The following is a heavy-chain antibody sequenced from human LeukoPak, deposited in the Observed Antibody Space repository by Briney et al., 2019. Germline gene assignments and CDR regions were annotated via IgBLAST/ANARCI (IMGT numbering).Heavy chain of an antibody. D-gene: IGHD6-13*01. CDR3: ARDLRSSSWYRLAISGY. CDR2: INPNSGGT. Sequence: GASVKVSCKASGYTFTGYYMHWVRQAPGQGLEWMGWINPNSGGTNYAQKFQGRVTMTRDTSISTAYMELSRLRSDDTAVYYCARDLRSSSWYRLAISGYWGQGTLVTVSS. J-gene: IGHJ4*02. CDR1: GYTFTGYY. V-gene: IGHV1-2*02.